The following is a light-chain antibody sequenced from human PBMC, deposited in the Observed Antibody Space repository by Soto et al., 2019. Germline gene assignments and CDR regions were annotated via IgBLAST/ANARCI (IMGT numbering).Light chain of an antibody. CDR3: CSYAGSYTLV. Sequence: QSALTQPPSVSGSPGQSVTISCTGTSSDVGGYNYVSWYQQHPGKAPKLMIYDVSKWPSGVPDRFSGSKSGNTASLTISGLQAEDEADYYCCSYAGSYTLVFGTGTKLTVL. V-gene: IGLV2-11*01. CDR2: DVS. CDR1: SSDVGGYNY. J-gene: IGLJ1*01.